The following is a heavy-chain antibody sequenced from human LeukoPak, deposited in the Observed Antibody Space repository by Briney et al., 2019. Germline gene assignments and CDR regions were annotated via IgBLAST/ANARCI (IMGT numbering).Heavy chain of an antibody. CDR2: ISGSGGST. J-gene: IGHJ3*02. Sequence: PGGSLRLSCAASGFTFSSYAMSWVRQAPGKGLEWVSGISGSGGSTYYADSVKGRFTISRDNSKNTLYLEMNSLRAEDTAVYYCAKDGIVGQSAAFDIWGQGTMVTVSS. CDR1: GFTFSSYA. V-gene: IGHV3-23*01. D-gene: IGHD1-26*01. CDR3: AKDGIVGQSAAFDI.